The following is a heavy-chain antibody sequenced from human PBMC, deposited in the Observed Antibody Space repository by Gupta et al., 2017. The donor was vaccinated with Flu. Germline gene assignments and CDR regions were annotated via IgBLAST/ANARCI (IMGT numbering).Heavy chain of an antibody. D-gene: IGHD6-19*01. CDR2: IYYSGST. CDR3: ARGGGSSGWYWVDYFDY. J-gene: IGHJ4*02. Sequence: PGKGLEWIGYIYYSGSTYYNPSLKSRVTISVDTSKNQFSLKLSSVTAADTAVYYCARGGGSSGWYWVDYFDYWGQGTLVTVSS. V-gene: IGHV4-31*02.